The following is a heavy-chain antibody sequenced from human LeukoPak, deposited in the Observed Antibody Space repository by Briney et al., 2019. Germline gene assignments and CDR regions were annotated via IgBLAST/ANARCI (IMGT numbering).Heavy chain of an antibody. V-gene: IGHV1-2*04. CDR2: INPNSGGT. D-gene: IGHD1-14*01. Sequence: ASVKVSCTASGYTFTGYYMHWVRQAPGQGLEWMGWINPNSGGTNYAQKFQGWVTMTRDTSISTAYMELSRLRSDDTAVYYCAREFRSHLYQPYYFDYWGQGTLVTVSS. CDR1: GYTFTGYY. J-gene: IGHJ4*02. CDR3: AREFRSHLYQPYYFDY.